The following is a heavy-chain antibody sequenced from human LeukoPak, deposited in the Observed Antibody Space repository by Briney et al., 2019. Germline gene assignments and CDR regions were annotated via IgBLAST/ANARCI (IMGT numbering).Heavy chain of an antibody. J-gene: IGHJ6*02. CDR2: IIPSLEIV. CDR3: ARGFGGSSGSSDYYGMDV. Sequence: ASVKVSCKSSGATFNNYVVTWVRQAPGQGLEWMGMIIPSLEIVKYALKSQGRVTITAEKSTSTAYMELRSLRSEDTGVYYCARGFGGSSGSSDYYGMDVWGQGTTVTVSS. CDR1: GATFNNYV. D-gene: IGHD6-19*01. V-gene: IGHV1-69*04.